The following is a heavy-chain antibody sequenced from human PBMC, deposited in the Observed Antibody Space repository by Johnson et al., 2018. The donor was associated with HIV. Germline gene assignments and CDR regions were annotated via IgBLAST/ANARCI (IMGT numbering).Heavy chain of an antibody. J-gene: IGHJ3*02. V-gene: IGHV3-23*04. CDR3: AKGYSSSDAFDI. CDR2: ISGSGGST. D-gene: IGHD6-6*01. Sequence: VQLVESGGGSVKPGGSLRLSCAASGFAFSSYAMTWVRQAPGKGLEWVSSISGSGGSTYYADSVKGRFTISRDNSKNTLYLQMNSLRAEDTAVYYCAKGYSSSDAFDIWGQGTMVTVSS. CDR1: GFAFSSYA.